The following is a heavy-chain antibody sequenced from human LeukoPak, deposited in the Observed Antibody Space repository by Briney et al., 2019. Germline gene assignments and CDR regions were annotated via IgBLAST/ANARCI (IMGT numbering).Heavy chain of an antibody. CDR3: ARHRGYYDSSGYYPGWFDP. Sequence: SETLSLTCTVSGYSISSGYYWGWIRQPPRKGLEWIGSIYHSGSTYYNPSLKSRLTISVDTSKNQFSLKLSSVTAADTAVYYCARHRGYYDSSGYYPGWFDPWGQGTLVTVSS. D-gene: IGHD3-22*01. J-gene: IGHJ5*02. V-gene: IGHV4-38-2*02. CDR2: IYHSGST. CDR1: GYSISSGYY.